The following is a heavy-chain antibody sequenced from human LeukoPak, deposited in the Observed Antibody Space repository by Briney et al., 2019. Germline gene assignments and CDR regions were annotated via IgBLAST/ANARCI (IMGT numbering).Heavy chain of an antibody. Sequence: SETLSLTCTVSSSSISSDYYWGWIRQPPGKGLEWIASIHHSGERYYNPSLKSRVTISVDTSQNQVSLKLLSVNATAPAVYYCGRDRPTGYYDYWGQGILVTVSS. CDR2: IHHSGER. CDR1: SSSISSDYY. D-gene: IGHD3-9*01. CDR3: GRDRPTGYYDY. J-gene: IGHJ4*02. V-gene: IGHV4-38-2*02.